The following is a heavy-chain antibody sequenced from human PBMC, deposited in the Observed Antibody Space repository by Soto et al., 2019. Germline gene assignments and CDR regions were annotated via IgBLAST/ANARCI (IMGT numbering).Heavy chain of an antibody. V-gene: IGHV1-69*01. D-gene: IGHD3-10*01. CDR2: IIPIFGTA. Sequence: GNASLRTFNSYAISWVRQAPGQGLEWMGGIIPIFGTANYAQKFQGRVTITADESTSTAYMELSSLRSEDKAVYYCARDTYYYGSGGYFYGRNWFDPWGQGTLVTVSS. CDR1: LRTFNSYA. J-gene: IGHJ5*02. CDR3: ARDTYYYGSGGYFYGRNWFDP.